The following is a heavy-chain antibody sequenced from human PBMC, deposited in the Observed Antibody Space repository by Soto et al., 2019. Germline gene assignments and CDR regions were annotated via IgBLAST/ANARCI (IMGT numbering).Heavy chain of an antibody. D-gene: IGHD3-10*01. CDR2: INAGNGNT. V-gene: IGHV1-3*01. Sequence: ASVKVSCKACGYTFTSYAMHWVRHSPGQRLEWMGWINAGNGNTKYSQKFQGRVTITRDTSASTAYMELSSLRSEDTAVYYCARGRTLWFGETNNWFDPWGQGTLVTVSS. J-gene: IGHJ5*02. CDR1: GYTFTSYA. CDR3: ARGRTLWFGETNNWFDP.